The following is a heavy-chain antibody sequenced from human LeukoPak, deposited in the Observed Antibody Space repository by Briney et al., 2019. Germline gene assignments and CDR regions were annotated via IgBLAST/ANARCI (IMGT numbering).Heavy chain of an antibody. V-gene: IGHV4-39*01. J-gene: IGHJ4*02. Sequence: SETLSLTCTVSGVSISSSNSYWGWIRQPPGKGLEWIGSIYYSGNTYYNASLKSQVSISIDTSKNQFSLKLTSVTAAGTAVYYCARQTGSGLFILPGGQGTLVTVSS. CDR1: GVSISSSNSY. CDR3: ARQTGSGLFILP. CDR2: IYYSGNT. D-gene: IGHD3/OR15-3a*01.